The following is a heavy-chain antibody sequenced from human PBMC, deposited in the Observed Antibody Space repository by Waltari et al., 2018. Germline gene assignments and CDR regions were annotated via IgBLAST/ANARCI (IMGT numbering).Heavy chain of an antibody. J-gene: IGHJ4*02. CDR1: GFIFGNCH. V-gene: IGHV3-30*18. CDR3: VKYSGFDYFFDY. Sequence: QFQLVESGGGVVQPGRSLGLSCAAFGFIFGNCHMHWVRQTPGQGLQWVAAISHDGSNKDYADSVKSRFTVSRDNSNNTLYLQINSLRADDTGIYFCVKYSGFDYFFDYWGQGTLVTVSS. D-gene: IGHD5-12*01. CDR2: ISHDGSNK.